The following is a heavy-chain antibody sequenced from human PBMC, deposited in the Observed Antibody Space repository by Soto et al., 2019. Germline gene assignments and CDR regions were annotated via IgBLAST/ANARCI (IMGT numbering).Heavy chain of an antibody. Sequence: ASVKVSCKASGYTFTGSYMHWVRQAPGQGLEWMGWINPNSGGTNYAQKFQGWVTMTRDTSISTAYMELSRLRSDDTAVYYCARGSDLTFYDYIWGSYRTPFDYWGQGTLVTVSS. V-gene: IGHV1-2*04. CDR3: ARGSDLTFYDYIWGSYRTPFDY. CDR1: GYTFTGSY. J-gene: IGHJ4*02. CDR2: INPNSGGT. D-gene: IGHD3-16*02.